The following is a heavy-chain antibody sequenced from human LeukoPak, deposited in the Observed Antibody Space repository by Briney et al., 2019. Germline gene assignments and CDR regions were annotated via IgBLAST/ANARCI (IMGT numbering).Heavy chain of an antibody. D-gene: IGHD4-17*01. CDR2: ISSSSYI. Sequence: GGSLRLSCAASGFTFSSYSMNWVSQAPGKGLEWVSSISSSSYIYYADSVKGRFTISRDNAKNSLYLQMNNLRAEDTAVYYCARTLYGVDAFDIWGQGTMVTVSS. V-gene: IGHV3-21*01. CDR3: ARTLYGVDAFDI. CDR1: GFTFSSYS. J-gene: IGHJ3*02.